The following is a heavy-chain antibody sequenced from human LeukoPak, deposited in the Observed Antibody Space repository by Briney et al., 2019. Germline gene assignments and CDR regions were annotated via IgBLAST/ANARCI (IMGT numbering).Heavy chain of an antibody. CDR1: GFTFTTYS. D-gene: IGHD3-10*01. CDR2: IDGGGSPI. V-gene: IGHV3-48*02. Sequence: GGSLRLSCAASGFTFTTYSMNWVRQAPGKGLEWVSYIDGGGSPIYNADSVKCRFTISRDNAKNSLYLQMNSLRDEDTAVYYCAGGLSGGYWGQGTLVTVSS. CDR3: AGGLSGGY. J-gene: IGHJ4*02.